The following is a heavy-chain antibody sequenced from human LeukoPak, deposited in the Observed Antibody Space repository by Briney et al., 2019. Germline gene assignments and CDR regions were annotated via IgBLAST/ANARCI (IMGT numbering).Heavy chain of an antibody. J-gene: IGHJ3*02. V-gene: IGHV1-24*01. CDR1: GYTLTELS. CDR2: FDPEDGET. CDR3: ATVGAGHGGNFDAFDI. Sequence: ASVKVSCKVSGYTLTELSMHWVRQAPGKGLEWMGGFDPEDGETIYAQKFQGRVTMTEDTSTDTAYMELSSLRSEDTAVYYCATVGAGHGGNFDAFDIWGQGTMVTVSS. D-gene: IGHD4-23*01.